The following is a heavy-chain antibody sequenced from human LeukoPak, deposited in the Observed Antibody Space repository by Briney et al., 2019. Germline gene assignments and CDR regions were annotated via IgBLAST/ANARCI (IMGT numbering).Heavy chain of an antibody. CDR3: AHSSSSLPTDS. D-gene: IGHD6-6*01. CDR2: INHNKST. J-gene: IGHJ4*02. Sequence: GSLRLSCVASGFSFSNYGMHWVRQSPGKGLEWIGEINHNKSTNYNPSLKSRVTISVDTSKNQFSLNLTSVTAADTAVYYCAHSSSSLPTDSWGQGNLVIVSS. V-gene: IGHV4-34*08. CDR1: GFSFSNYG.